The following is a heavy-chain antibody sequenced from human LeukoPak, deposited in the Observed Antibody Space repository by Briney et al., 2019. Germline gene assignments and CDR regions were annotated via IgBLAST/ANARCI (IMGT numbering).Heavy chain of an antibody. CDR1: GGSISSSSYY. V-gene: IGHV4-39*01. Sequence: TSETLSLTCTVSGGSISSSSYYWGWIRQPPGKGLEWIGSIYYSGSTYYNPSLKSRVTISVDTSKNQFSLKLISVTAADTAVYYCARHLHYYYMDVWGKGTTVTVSS. CDR2: IYYSGST. J-gene: IGHJ6*03. CDR3: ARHLHYYYMDV.